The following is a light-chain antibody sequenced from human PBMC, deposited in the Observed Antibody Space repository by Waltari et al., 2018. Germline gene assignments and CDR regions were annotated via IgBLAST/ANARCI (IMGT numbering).Light chain of an antibody. CDR1: NNGSKN. V-gene: IGLV3-9*01. Sequence: SYELTQPLSVAVALGETARLTGGGTNNGSKNVHWYQQKPGQAPVLVMYRDSNRPSVIPERFSCSDSGNTATLTISRAQTGDEADYYYQVWYSSGYVFGTGTKVTVL. CDR3: QVWYSSGYV. J-gene: IGLJ1*01. CDR2: RDS.